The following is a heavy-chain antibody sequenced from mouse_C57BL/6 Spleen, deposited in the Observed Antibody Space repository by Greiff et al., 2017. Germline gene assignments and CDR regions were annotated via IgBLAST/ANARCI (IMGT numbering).Heavy chain of an antibody. CDR1: GFTFSDYY. CDR3: ARDGGWYFDY. V-gene: IGHV5-16*01. CDR2: INYDGSST. J-gene: IGHJ2*01. Sequence: EVMLVESEGGLVQPGSSMKLSCTASGFTFSDYYMAWVRQVPEKGLEWVANINYDGSSTYYLDSLKSRFIISRDNAKNILYLQMSSLKSEDTATYYCARDGGWYFDYWGQGTTLTVSS. D-gene: IGHD1-1*02.